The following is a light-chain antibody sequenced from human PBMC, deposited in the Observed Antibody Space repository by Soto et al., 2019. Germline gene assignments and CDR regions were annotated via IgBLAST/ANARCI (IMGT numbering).Light chain of an antibody. CDR3: QKYNNWPRT. V-gene: IGKV3-15*01. CDR1: QSVSSN. Sequence: EIVMTQSPATLSVSPGERATLSCRASQSVSSNLAWYQQKPGQAPRLLIYVASTRATGIPARFSGGGSGTEFTLTISSLQSGDFAVYYCQKYNNWPRTFGQETKVDIK. CDR2: VAS. J-gene: IGKJ1*01.